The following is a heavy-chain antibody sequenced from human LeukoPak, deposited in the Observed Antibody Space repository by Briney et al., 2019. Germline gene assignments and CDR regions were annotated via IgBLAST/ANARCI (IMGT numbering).Heavy chain of an antibody. V-gene: IGHV4-59*01. D-gene: IGHD1-26*01. CDR2: IYYSGST. J-gene: IGHJ4*02. Sequence: SETLSLTCTVSGGSISSDYWSWIRQPPGKGLEWIGYIYYSGSTNYNPSLKSRVTISVDTSKNQFSLKLSSVTAADTAVYYCARESGGSSHFDYWGQGTLVTVSS. CDR1: GGSISSDY. CDR3: ARESGGSSHFDY.